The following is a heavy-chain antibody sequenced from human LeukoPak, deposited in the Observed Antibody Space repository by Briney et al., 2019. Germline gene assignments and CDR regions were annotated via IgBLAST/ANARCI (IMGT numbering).Heavy chain of an antibody. CDR2: IRWDGGST. CDR3: AKDSSVHWSLFEYYMDV. V-gene: IGHV3-43D*03. D-gene: IGHD3-9*01. J-gene: IGHJ6*03. CDR1: GFTLLDYA. Sequence: PGGSLRLSCPAPGFTLLDYAMDSVRQAPGKGLECVSLIRWDGGSTYYADSVKGRFTISRDNSKNSLYLQMNSLRAEDTALYYCAKDSSVHWSLFEYYMDVCSKGTTVTVSS.